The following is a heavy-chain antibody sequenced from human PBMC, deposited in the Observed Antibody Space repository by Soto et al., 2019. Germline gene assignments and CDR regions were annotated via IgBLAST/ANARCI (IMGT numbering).Heavy chain of an antibody. Sequence: GASVKVSCKASGYTFTRYTMNWVRQAPGQRLEWMGWINPDNGNTKSSQKFQDRVIITRDTSASTAYMDLSSLRSEDTAVYYCARAPTGQFDPWGQGTLVTVSS. CDR2: INPDNGNT. J-gene: IGHJ5*02. CDR3: ARAPTGQFDP. CDR1: GYTFTRYT. D-gene: IGHD1-1*01. V-gene: IGHV1-3*01.